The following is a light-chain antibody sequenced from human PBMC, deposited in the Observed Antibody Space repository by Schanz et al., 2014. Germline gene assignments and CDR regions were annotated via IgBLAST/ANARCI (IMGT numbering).Light chain of an antibody. V-gene: IGLV2-14*03. CDR3: SSYAGSSFHVV. CDR2: DVS. CDR1: SSDVGTYNY. J-gene: IGLJ2*01. Sequence: QSALTQPASVSGSPGQSITISCTGTSSDVGTYNYVSWYQHHPGKAPKLMIYDVSDRPSGVSNRFSGSKSGNTASLTISGLQTEDEADYYCSSYAGSSFHVVFGGGTKLTVL.